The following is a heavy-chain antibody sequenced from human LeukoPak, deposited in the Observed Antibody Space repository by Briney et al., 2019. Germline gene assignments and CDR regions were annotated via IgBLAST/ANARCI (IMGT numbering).Heavy chain of an antibody. D-gene: IGHD3-22*01. CDR1: GYSLTSYW. Sequence: TGESLKISCKGSGYSLTSYWIGWVRQMPGKGLEWMGIIYPGDSDTRYSPSFQGQVTISADKSISTAYLQWSSLKASDTAMYYCARAYYYDSSGYLYYFDYWGQGTLVTVSS. CDR3: ARAYYYDSSGYLYYFDY. J-gene: IGHJ4*02. CDR2: IYPGDSDT. V-gene: IGHV5-51*01.